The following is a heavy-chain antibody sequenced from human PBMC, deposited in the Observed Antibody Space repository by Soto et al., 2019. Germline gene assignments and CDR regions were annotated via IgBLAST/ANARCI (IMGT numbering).Heavy chain of an antibody. CDR1: GGSISSGGYY. Sequence: PSETLSLTCTVSGGSISSGGYYWSWIRQHPGKGLEWIGYIYYSGSTYYNPSLKSRVTISVDTSKNQFSLKLSSVTAADTAVYYCARPNSGYDPMAFDIWGQGTMVTVSS. V-gene: IGHV4-31*03. J-gene: IGHJ3*02. CDR3: ARPNSGYDPMAFDI. D-gene: IGHD5-12*01. CDR2: IYYSGST.